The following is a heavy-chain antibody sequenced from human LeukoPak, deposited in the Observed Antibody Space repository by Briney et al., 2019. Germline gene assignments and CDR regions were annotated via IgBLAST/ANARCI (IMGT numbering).Heavy chain of an antibody. CDR2: IWYDGSNK. CDR1: GFTFSSYG. CDR3: ARDSGQWLVPGAFDI. D-gene: IGHD6-19*01. V-gene: IGHV3-33*01. J-gene: IGHJ3*02. Sequence: PGGSLRLSCAASGFTFSSYGMHWVRQAPGKGLEWVAVIWYDGSNKYYADSVKGRFTISRDNSKDTLYLQMNSLRAEDTAVYYCARDSGQWLVPGAFDIWGQGTMVTVSS.